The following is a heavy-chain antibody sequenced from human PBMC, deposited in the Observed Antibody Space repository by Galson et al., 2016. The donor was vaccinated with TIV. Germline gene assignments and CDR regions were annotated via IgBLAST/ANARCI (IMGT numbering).Heavy chain of an antibody. D-gene: IGHD1-26*01. CDR2: IWYDGTNT. CDR3: ARTGANTLYSGGYGDDDGFDF. V-gene: IGHV3-33*01. J-gene: IGHJ3*01. Sequence: SLRLSCATSGFTLPNYGMTWVRQAPGKGLEWVAVIWYDGTNTHYADSLKGRFTISKNNSENTLNLKMNTLRAEDTAVYYCARTGANTLYSGGYGDDDGFDFWGQGTMVTVSS. CDR1: GFTLPNYG.